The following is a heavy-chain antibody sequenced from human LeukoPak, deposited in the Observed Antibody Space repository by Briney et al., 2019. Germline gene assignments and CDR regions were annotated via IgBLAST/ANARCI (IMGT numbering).Heavy chain of an antibody. CDR3: AKDSANWGRHFDY. D-gene: IGHD7-27*01. V-gene: IGHV3-23*01. J-gene: IGHJ4*02. CDR1: GFTFSNYA. CDR2: IGSGGST. Sequence: GGSRRLSCAASGFTFSNYAMHWVRHPPGKGLEWVSAIGSGGSTYYADSVKGRFTISRDNSKNTLYLQMNTLRAEDTALYYCAKDSANWGRHFDYWGQGTLVTVSS.